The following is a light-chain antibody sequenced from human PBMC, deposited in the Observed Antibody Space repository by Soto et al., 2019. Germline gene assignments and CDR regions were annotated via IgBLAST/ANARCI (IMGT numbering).Light chain of an antibody. CDR2: DAY. J-gene: IGKJ5*01. CDR3: QQRHMWPIT. Sequence: EVVLTQSPAALSLSPGERATLSCRASQSLTSYLAWYQQKPGQAPRLLIYDAYNRATGIPPRFSGSGSGTDFTLTISSLEPEDSAVYYCQQRHMWPITFGQGKRLEIK. V-gene: IGKV3-11*01. CDR1: QSLTSY.